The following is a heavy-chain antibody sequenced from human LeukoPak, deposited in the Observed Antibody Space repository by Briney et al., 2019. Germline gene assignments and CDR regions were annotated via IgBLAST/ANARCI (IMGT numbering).Heavy chain of an antibody. J-gene: IGHJ4*02. CDR1: GGSISSSSYY. CDR3: ARGSGYCSGGSCSSLDY. D-gene: IGHD2-15*01. V-gene: IGHV4-39*07. Sequence: PSETLSLTCTVSGGSISSSSYYWGWIRQPPGKGLEWIGSIYYSGSTYYNPSLKSRVTISVDTSKNQFSLKLSSVTAADTAVYYCARGSGYCSGGSCSSLDYWGQGTLVTVSS. CDR2: IYYSGST.